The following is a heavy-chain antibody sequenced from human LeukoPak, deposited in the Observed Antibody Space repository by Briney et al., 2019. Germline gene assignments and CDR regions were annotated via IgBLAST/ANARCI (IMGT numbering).Heavy chain of an antibody. D-gene: IGHD6-13*01. V-gene: IGHV4-59*10. CDR3: ARSAFLVTAPGLYYFDY. CDR2: IYNSGST. J-gene: IGHJ4*02. CDR1: GGTFSGYY. Sequence: SETLSLTCAVYGGTFSGYYWSWIRQPAGKGLEWIGHIYNSGSTNYNPSLKGRVTMSVATSKNQFSLHLSSVTAADTAVYYCARSAFLVTAPGLYYFDYWGQGTLVAVSS.